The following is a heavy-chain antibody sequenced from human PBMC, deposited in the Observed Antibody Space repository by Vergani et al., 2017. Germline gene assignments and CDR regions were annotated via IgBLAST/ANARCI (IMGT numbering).Heavy chain of an antibody. CDR3: ARDGYSGYDFPFDY. J-gene: IGHJ4*02. V-gene: IGHV3-21*01. CDR2: IRSLSSYI. Sequence: EVQLVESGGGLVKPGGSLRLSCAASGFTFSSYSMNWVRQAPGKGLEWVSSIRSLSSYIYYADSVKGRFTISRDNAKNSLYLQMNSLRAEDTAVYYCARDGYSGYDFPFDYWGQGTLVTVSS. D-gene: IGHD5-12*01. CDR1: GFTFSSYS.